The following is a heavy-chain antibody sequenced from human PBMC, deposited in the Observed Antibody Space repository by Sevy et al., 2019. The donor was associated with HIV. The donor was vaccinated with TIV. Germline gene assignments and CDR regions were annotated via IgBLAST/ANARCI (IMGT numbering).Heavy chain of an antibody. CDR1: GGSMSSSSYY. CDR2: LYSTWST. D-gene: IGHD3-10*01. J-gene: IGHJ2*01. Sequence: SETLSLTCAVSGGSMSSSSYYWGWIRQPPGKGLEWIGSLYSTWSTSYYPSLRSRATVSADTSKNQFSLKLDSVSAAXXXXXXXXXXXXXXXXXGTGGYFDLWGRGTLVTVSS. CDR3: XXXXXXXXXXGTGGYFDL. V-gene: IGHV4-39*01.